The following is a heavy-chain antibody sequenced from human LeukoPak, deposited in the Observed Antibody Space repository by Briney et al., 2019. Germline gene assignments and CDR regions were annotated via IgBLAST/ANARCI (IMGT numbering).Heavy chain of an antibody. Sequence: SVKVSCKASGGTFSSYAISWVRQAPGQGLEWMGGIIPIFGTANYAQKFQGRVTITTDEPMSTAYMELSSLRSEDTAVYYCASMRLVVVPAAMYFDYWGQGTLVTVSS. CDR2: IIPIFGTA. CDR3: ASMRLVVVPAAMYFDY. CDR1: GGTFSSYA. D-gene: IGHD2-2*01. J-gene: IGHJ4*02. V-gene: IGHV1-69*05.